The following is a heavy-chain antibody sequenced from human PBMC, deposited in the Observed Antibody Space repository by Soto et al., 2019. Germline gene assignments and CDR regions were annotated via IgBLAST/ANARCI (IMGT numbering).Heavy chain of an antibody. CDR1: KFTFRTYI. D-gene: IGHD3-22*01. CDR2: ISFDGSNK. Sequence: QVRLVESGGGVVQPERSQRLSCAASKFTFRTYIMHWVRQAPGKGLEWVALISFDGSNKYYADSVKGRFTISRDNSKNTMYLQMNSLRPEDTAVYYCAREMIPMIMGGMSAMDVGGQGTTVTVSS. CDR3: AREMIPMIMGGMSAMDV. V-gene: IGHV3-30*04. J-gene: IGHJ6*02.